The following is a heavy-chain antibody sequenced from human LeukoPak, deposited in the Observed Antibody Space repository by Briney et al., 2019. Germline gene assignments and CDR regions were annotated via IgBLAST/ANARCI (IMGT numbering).Heavy chain of an antibody. D-gene: IGHD2-21*02. CDR2: INPNSGGT. CDR3: ARDLAHIVVVTAIQP. J-gene: IGHJ5*02. CDR1: GYTFTGYY. V-gene: IGHV1-2*02. Sequence: ASVKVSCKASGYTFTGYYMHWVRQAPGQGLEWMGWINPNSGGTNYAQKFQGRVTMTRDTSISTAYMELSRLRSDDTAVYYCARDLAHIVVVTAIQPWGQGTLVTVSS.